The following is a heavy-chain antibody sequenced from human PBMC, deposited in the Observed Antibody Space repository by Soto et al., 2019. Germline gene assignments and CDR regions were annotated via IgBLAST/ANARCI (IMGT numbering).Heavy chain of an antibody. Sequence: SETLSLTCTVSGGSISSYYWSWIRQPPGKGLEWIGYIYYSGNTNYNPSLKSRVTISVDTSKNQVSLKVYSVTAADTALYYCASSGRDLGSSSPKGKNYYSYYGLDVWGQGTTVTVSS. CDR3: ASSGRDLGSSSPKGKNYYSYYGLDV. D-gene: IGHD6-13*01. V-gene: IGHV4-59*01. CDR1: GGSISSYY. J-gene: IGHJ6*02. CDR2: IYYSGNT.